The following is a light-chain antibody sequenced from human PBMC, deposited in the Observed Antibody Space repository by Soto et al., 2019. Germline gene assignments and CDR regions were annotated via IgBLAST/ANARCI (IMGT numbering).Light chain of an antibody. J-gene: IGKJ1*01. CDR3: QQYNSYPWT. CDR1: QSISGW. CDR2: DVS. Sequence: IQITQNPSTLSASLGDRVTITCRASQSISGWLAWYQQKPGKAPKLLIYDVSSLESGVPSRFTGSGSGTEFTLAISSLQPDDFATYYCQQYNSYPWTFGQGTKVDIK. V-gene: IGKV1-5*01.